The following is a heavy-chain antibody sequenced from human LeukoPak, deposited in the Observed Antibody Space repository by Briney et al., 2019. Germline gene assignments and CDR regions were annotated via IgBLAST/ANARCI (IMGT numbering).Heavy chain of an antibody. D-gene: IGHD7-27*01. CDR3: ARDPRIRLGIDDDY. V-gene: IGHV3-53*05. J-gene: IGHJ4*02. CDR2: IYSGDST. Sequence: PGGSLRLSCAASGFTVRSNYISWVRQAPGKGLEWVSIIYSGDSTYYADSVKGRFTISRDNSKNTVYLQMNSLRVEDTAVYYCARDPRIRLGIDDDYWGQGTLVTVSS. CDR1: GFTVRSNY.